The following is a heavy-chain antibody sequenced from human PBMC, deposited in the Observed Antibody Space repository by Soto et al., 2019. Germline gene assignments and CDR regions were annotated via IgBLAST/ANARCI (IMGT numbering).Heavy chain of an antibody. J-gene: IGHJ3*02. CDR1: GFTFSHYG. CDR2: IWDDGIKK. D-gene: IGHD3-10*01. V-gene: IGHV3-33*01. Sequence: QVQLVESGGGVVQPGRSLRLSCAASGFTFSHYGMHWVRQAPGKGLEWVAVIWDDGIKKFYPDSVRGRFTISRDNSENTLFLEMNSLTAEDTAIYYCVREGNVACAFDIWGQGTMVTVSS. CDR3: VREGNVACAFDI.